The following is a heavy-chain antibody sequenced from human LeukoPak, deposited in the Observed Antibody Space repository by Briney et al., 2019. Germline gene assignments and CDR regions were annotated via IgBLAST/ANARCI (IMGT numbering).Heavy chain of an antibody. CDR3: ARDHDFAFDN. J-gene: IGHJ4*02. Sequence: GGSLRLSCAASGFTFSTYPMNWVRQAPGKGLEWISHIRDSGTTDYADSVKGRFTISRDNAKNSLYLQLSSLRAEDTAVYYCARDHDFAFDNWGQGTLVTVSS. CDR1: GFTFSTYP. D-gene: IGHD2-21*02. CDR2: IRDSGTT. V-gene: IGHV3-48*01.